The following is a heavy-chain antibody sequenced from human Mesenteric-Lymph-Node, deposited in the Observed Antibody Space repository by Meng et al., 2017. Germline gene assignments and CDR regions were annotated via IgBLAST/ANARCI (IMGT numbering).Heavy chain of an antibody. CDR2: MDDSGST. CDR3: ARGKQDAWGLLAS. Sequence: VPLQVSDPGPGLAPAALSLPCSFSVSAVSTNVRCTWARLPPAKGMGWVGIMDDSGSTNYNPSLNSRISISLYKSKNHFSLKVNSVTAADTAVYYCARGKQDAWGLLASWGQGALVTVSS. V-gene: IGHV4-4*03. J-gene: IGHJ5*01. CDR1: VSAVSTNVR. D-gene: IGHD1-26*01.